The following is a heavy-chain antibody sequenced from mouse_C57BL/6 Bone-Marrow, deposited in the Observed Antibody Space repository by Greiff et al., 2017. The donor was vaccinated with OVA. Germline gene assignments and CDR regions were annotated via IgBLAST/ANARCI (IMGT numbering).Heavy chain of an antibody. CDR1: GFTFSSYA. V-gene: IGHV5-4*03. CDR3: ARGHMITDLYYYAMDY. Sequence: EVKLVESGGGLVKPGGSLKLSCAASGFTFSSYAMSWVRQTPEKRLEWVATISDGGSYTYYPDNVKGRFTISRDNAKNNLYLQMSHLKSEDTAMYYCARGHMITDLYYYAMDYWGQGTSVTVSS. CDR2: ISDGGSYT. D-gene: IGHD2-4*01. J-gene: IGHJ4*01.